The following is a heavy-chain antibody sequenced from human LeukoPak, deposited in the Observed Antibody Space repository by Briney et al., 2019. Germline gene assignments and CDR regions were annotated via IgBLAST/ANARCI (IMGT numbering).Heavy chain of an antibody. CDR2: INSDGRST. J-gene: IGHJ4*02. V-gene: IGHV3-74*01. CDR1: GVTFSSYW. Sequence: GGSLRLSCAGSGVTFSSYWMHWVRQAPGKGLVWVSRINSDGRSTNYADSVKGRFTISRDNAKNTLYLQMNSLRAEDTAVYYCARSAYPGNSVIEDWGRGTLVTVSS. CDR3: ARSAYPGNSVIED. D-gene: IGHD4-23*01.